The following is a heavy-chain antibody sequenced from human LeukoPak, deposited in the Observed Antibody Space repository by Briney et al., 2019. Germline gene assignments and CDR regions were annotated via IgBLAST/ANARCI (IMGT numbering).Heavy chain of an antibody. CDR2: ISSSGSTI. V-gene: IGHV3-11*01. D-gene: IGHD2-2*01. J-gene: IGHJ3*02. Sequence: PGGSLRLSCAASGFTFSDYYMSWIRQAPGKGLEWVSYISSSGSTIYYADSVKGRFTISRDNAKNSPYLQMNSLRAEDTAVYYCATSGGQDIVVVPAAASDAFDIWGQGTMVTVSS. CDR1: GFTFSDYY. CDR3: ATSGGQDIVVVPAAASDAFDI.